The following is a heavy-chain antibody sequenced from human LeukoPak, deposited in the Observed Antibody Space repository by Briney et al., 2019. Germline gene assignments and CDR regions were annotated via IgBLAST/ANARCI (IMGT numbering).Heavy chain of an antibody. CDR3: ATFGATGTTQIDAFDI. CDR1: GYTFTDYY. D-gene: IGHD1-7*01. CDR2: VDPEDGET. Sequence: ASVKVSCKVSGYTFTDYYMHGVQQAPGKGLEWMGLVDPEDGETIYAEKFQGRVTITADTSTDTAYMELSSLRSEDTAVYYCATFGATGTTQIDAFDIWGQGTMVTVSS. V-gene: IGHV1-69-2*01. J-gene: IGHJ3*02.